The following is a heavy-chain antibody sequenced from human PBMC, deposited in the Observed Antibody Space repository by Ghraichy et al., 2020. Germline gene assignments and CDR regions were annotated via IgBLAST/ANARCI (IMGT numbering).Heavy chain of an antibody. CDR1: GGTFSSYT. Sequence: SVKVSCKASGGTFSSYTISWVRQAPGQGLEWMGRIIPILGIANYAQKFQGRVTITADKSTSTAYMELSSLRSEDTAVYYCASIKRGYGGKDYYFDYWGQGTLVTVSS. CDR2: IIPILGIA. V-gene: IGHV1-69*02. D-gene: IGHD4/OR15-4a*01. J-gene: IGHJ4*02. CDR3: ASIKRGYGGKDYYFDY.